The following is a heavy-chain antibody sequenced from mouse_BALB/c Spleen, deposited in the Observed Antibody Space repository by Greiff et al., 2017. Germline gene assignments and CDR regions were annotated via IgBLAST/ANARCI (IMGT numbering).Heavy chain of an antibody. J-gene: IGHJ4*01. D-gene: IGHD1-1*01. CDR1: GYSITSDYA. CDR2: ISYSGST. CDR3: ARNLYYYGSSYSYAMDY. V-gene: IGHV3-2*02. Sequence: EVKLQESGPGLVKPSQSLSLTCTVTGYSITSDYAWNWIRQFPGNKLEWMGYISYSGSTSYNPSLKSRISITRDTSKNQFFLQLNSVTTEDTATYYCARNLYYYGSSYSYAMDYWGQGTSVTVSS.